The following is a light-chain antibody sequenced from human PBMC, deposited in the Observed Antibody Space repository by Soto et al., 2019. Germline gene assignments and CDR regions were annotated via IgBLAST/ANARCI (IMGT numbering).Light chain of an antibody. CDR1: QNIGVY. V-gene: IGKV1-33*01. CDR2: DAS. Sequence: DIQMTQSPSSLSASVGDRFTITCRASQNIGVYLNWYQQKPGKAPKLLISDASHLETGVPSRFSGRGSGTDFTFTISSLQPEDIATYYCQQYQYLITFGQGTRLEIK. J-gene: IGKJ5*01. CDR3: QQYQYLIT.